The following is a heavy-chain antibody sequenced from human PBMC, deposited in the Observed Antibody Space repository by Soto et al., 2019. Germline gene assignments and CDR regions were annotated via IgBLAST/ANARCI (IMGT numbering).Heavy chain of an antibody. Sequence: GGSLRLSCAASGFPFSSYWMHWVRQAPGKGLMWVSRINSDGTITTYADSVKGRFTISRDNANNTLYLQMNSLTADDTAVYYCAISLVTGTKYVFDICGQGSMVTVSS. J-gene: IGHJ3*02. CDR3: AISLVTGTKYVFDI. CDR2: INSDGTIT. V-gene: IGHV3-74*01. D-gene: IGHD1-20*01. CDR1: GFPFSSYW.